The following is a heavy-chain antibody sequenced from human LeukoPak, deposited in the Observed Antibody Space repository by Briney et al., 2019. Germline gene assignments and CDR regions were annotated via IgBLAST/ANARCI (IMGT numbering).Heavy chain of an antibody. Sequence: GASVKVSCKASGGTFSSYAISWVRQAPGQGLEWMGGIIPIFGTANYAQKFQGRVTITADESTSTAYMELSSLRSEDTAVYYCASWPQYCSSTSCHVTYYYYGMDVWGQGTTVTVSS. J-gene: IGHJ6*02. CDR3: ASWPQYCSSTSCHVTYYYYGMDV. D-gene: IGHD2-2*01. V-gene: IGHV1-69*13. CDR2: IIPIFGTA. CDR1: GGTFSSYA.